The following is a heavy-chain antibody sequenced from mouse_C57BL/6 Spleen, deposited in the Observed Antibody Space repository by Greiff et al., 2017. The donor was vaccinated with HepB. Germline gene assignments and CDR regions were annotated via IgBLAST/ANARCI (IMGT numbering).Heavy chain of an antibody. D-gene: IGHD1-1*01. Sequence: QVQLQQPGAELVMPGASVKLSCKASGYTFTSYWMHWVKQRPGQGLEWIGEIDPSDSYTNYNQKFKGKSTLTVDKSSSIAYMQLSSLTSEDSAVYYCARGTTVVATGFDYWGQGTTLTVSS. CDR2: IDPSDSYT. CDR1: GYTFTSYW. CDR3: ARGTTVVATGFDY. J-gene: IGHJ2*01. V-gene: IGHV1-69*01.